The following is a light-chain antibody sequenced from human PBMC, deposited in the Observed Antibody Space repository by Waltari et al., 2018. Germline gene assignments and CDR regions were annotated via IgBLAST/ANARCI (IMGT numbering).Light chain of an antibody. V-gene: IGKV3-11*01. CDR1: QSVGTY. CDR2: DAS. Sequence: CGASQSVGTYLGWYQQRPGQSPRLLIYDASYRATGIPARFSGSGSETDFTLTISSLQPEDFAVYYCQQRRNWPLTFGGGTRVQI. CDR3: QQRRNWPLT. J-gene: IGKJ4*01.